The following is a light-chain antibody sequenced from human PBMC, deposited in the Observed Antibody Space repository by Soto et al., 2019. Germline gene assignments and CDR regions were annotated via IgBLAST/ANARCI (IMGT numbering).Light chain of an antibody. CDR1: SSDIGGYDY. CDR2: DVS. Sequence: QSVLTQPASVSGSPGQSITISCTGTSSDIGGYDYVSWYQQNPSKAPKLIIYDVSNRPSGVSNRFSGSKSANTASLTISGLQAEDEADYYCSSHTSNIAYKYVFGTGTRSPS. J-gene: IGLJ1*01. V-gene: IGLV2-14*01. CDR3: SSHTSNIAYKYV.